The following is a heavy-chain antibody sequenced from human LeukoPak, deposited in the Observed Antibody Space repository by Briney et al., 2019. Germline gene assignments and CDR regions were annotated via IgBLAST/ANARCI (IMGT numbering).Heavy chain of an antibody. V-gene: IGHV3-21*01. CDR1: GFTFSSYS. D-gene: IGHD3-10*01. CDR3: ARDRPSYYGSGSYKDY. J-gene: IGHJ4*02. CDR2: ISSSSSYI. Sequence: GGSLSLSFAASGFTFSSYSMNWVRQAPGKGLEWVSSISSSSSYIYYADSVKGRFTISRDNAKNSLYLQMNSLRAEDTAVYYCARDRPSYYGSGSYKDYWGQGTLVTVSS.